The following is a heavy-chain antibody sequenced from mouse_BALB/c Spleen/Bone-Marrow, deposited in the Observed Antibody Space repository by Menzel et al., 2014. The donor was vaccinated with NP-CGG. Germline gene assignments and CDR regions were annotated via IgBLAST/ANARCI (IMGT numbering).Heavy chain of an antibody. D-gene: IGHD3-3*01. CDR2: ISGSGSST. CDR3: ARGRDWFDY. CDR1: GFTFSGYG. J-gene: IGHJ2*01. Sequence: EVKLVESGGGLVQPGGSLKLSCAASGFTFSGYGMSWVRQTPDKGLELVATISGSGSSTYYPDSVKGRFTISRDNARNTLYLRMSSLKSEDTAMYYCARGRDWFDYWGQGTTLTVSS. V-gene: IGHV5-6-3*01.